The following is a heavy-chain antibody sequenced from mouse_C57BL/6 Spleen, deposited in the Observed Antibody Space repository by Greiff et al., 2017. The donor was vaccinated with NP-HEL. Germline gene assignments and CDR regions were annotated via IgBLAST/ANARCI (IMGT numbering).Heavy chain of an antibody. CDR3: VIYYGNYEAMDY. V-gene: IGHV1-55*01. J-gene: IGHJ4*01. Sequence: QVQLQQPGAELVKPGASVKMSCKASGYTFTSYWITWVKQRPGQGLEWIGDIYPGSGSTNYNEKFKSKATLTVDTSSSTAYMQLSSLTSEDSAVYDCVIYYGNYEAMDYWGQGTSVTVSS. CDR1: GYTFTSYW. CDR2: IYPGSGST. D-gene: IGHD2-1*01.